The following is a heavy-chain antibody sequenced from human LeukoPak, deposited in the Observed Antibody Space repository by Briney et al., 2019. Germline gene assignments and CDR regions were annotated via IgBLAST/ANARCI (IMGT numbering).Heavy chain of an antibody. CDR1: GFTFSNYE. D-gene: IGHD3-10*01. Sequence: GGSLRLSCAASGFTFSNYEMNWVRQAPGRGLEWVSYISSSGSLIYYADSVKGRFTISRDNAKNSLYLQLNSLRAEDTALYYCARDTHYYGSGSPAFDLWGRGTMVTVSS. CDR2: ISSSGSLI. CDR3: ARDTHYYGSGSPAFDL. V-gene: IGHV3-48*03. J-gene: IGHJ3*01.